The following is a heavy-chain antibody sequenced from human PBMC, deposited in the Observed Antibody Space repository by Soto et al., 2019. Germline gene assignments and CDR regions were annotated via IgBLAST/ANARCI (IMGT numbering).Heavy chain of an antibody. CDR1: GGTFSSYA. CDR2: IIPIFGTA. J-gene: IGHJ6*02. CDR3: ARHQYSGSLFYYGMDV. Sequence: QVQLVQSGAEVKKPGSSVKVSCKASGGTFSSYAISWVRQAPGQGLEWMGGIIPIFGTANYAQKFQGRVTITADEATSTGYMELSSLRSEDTAVYYCARHQYSGSLFYYGMDVWGQGTTVTVSS. D-gene: IGHD1-26*01. V-gene: IGHV1-69*01.